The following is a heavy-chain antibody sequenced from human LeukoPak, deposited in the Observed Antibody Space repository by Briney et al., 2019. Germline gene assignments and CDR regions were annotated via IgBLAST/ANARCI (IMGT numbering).Heavy chain of an antibody. D-gene: IGHD6-13*01. J-gene: IGHJ5*02. Sequence: GGSLRLSCAASGFTFSDYYMSWIRQAPGKGLEWVSYISSSGSTIYYADSVKGRFTISRDNAKNSLYLQMNSLRAEDTAVYYCARDWSYSSSLNWFDPWGQGTLVTVSS. V-gene: IGHV3-11*04. CDR3: ARDWSYSSSLNWFDP. CDR2: ISSSGSTI. CDR1: GFTFSDYY.